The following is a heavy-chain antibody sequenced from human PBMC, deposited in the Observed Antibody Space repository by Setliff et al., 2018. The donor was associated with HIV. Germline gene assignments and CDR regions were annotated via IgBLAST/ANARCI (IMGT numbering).Heavy chain of an antibody. CDR2: IYPSGGST. CDR1: GYTVTRYS. V-gene: IGHV1-46*01. J-gene: IGHJ4*02. D-gene: IGHD5-12*01. CDR3: ARDLDSAYDKTLDY. Sequence: ASVKVSCKASGYTVTRYSMHWVRQAPGQGLEWMGIIYPSGGSTNYAQKFRGRVTMTRDTFTSTVYMELSSLRSEDTAVYYCARDLDSAYDKTLDYWGQGTLVTVSS.